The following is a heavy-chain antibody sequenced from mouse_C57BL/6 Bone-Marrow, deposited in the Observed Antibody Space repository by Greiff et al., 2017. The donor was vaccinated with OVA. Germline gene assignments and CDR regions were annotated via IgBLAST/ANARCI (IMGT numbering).Heavy chain of an antibody. CDR2: IYPGSGST. CDR3: ASGYGNYVY. J-gene: IGHJ2*01. CDR1: GYTFTSYW. Sequence: VKLQQPGAELVKPGASVKMSCRASGYTFTSYWITWVKQRPGQGLEWIGDIYPGSGSTNYNEKFKSKATLTVDTSSSTAYMQLSSLTSEDSAVYYGASGYGNYVYWGQGTTLTVSS. D-gene: IGHD2-1*01. V-gene: IGHV1-55*01.